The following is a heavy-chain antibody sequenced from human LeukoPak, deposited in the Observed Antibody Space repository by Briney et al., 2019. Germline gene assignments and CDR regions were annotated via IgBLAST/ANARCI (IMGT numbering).Heavy chain of an antibody. CDR1: VHHFKTYW. CDR2: INQDGNEE. Sequence: EGSLRLSCAPSVHHFKTYWMRWVRQAPGKGLEWVANINQDGNEENYVDSVKGRFSISRDNAKNSLHLQMNSLRAEDTAVYYSVRNFRWDYSGYRPLDYWGQGTLVIVSS. CDR3: VRNFRWDYSGYRPLDY. V-gene: IGHV3-7*03. J-gene: IGHJ4*02. D-gene: IGHD3-22*01.